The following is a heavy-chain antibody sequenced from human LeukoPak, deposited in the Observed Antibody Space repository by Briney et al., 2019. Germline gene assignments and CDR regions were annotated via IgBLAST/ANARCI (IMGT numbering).Heavy chain of an antibody. D-gene: IGHD2/OR15-2a*01. J-gene: IGHJ4*02. CDR3: ARGGSGSDRYFNVDFDF. Sequence: SETLSLTCSVSGGSISPYYWSWIRQPPGKGLEWIGYIFYSGSTTYNPSLKSRVTISVDTSKNQFSLKLSSVTAADTAVYYCARGGSGSDRYFNVDFDFWGQGTLVTVSS. CDR1: GGSISPYY. CDR2: IFYSGST. V-gene: IGHV4-59*12.